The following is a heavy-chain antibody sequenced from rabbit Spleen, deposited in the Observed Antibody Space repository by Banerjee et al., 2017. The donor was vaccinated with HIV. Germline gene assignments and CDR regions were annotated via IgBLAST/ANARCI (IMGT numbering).Heavy chain of an antibody. CDR3: ARDGAGGSYFAL. J-gene: IGHJ3*01. CDR1: GVSFSRYY. D-gene: IGHD8-1*01. CDR2: IEPVFGVT. Sequence: QSLEESGGDLVKPGASLTLTCTASGVSFSRYYMNWVRQAPGKGLEWIGYIEPVFGVTYSATWAQGRFTCSKTSSTTVTLQMTSLTVADTATYFCARDGAGGSYFALWGQGTRSPS. V-gene: IGHV1S40*01.